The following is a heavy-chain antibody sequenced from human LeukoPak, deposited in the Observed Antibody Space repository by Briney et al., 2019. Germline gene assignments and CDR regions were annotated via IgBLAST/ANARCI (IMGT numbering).Heavy chain of an antibody. D-gene: IGHD3-3*01. J-gene: IGHJ5*02. CDR2: ISANNGNT. CDR3: GRDRDFWSGYKWFDP. V-gene: IGHV1-18*01. Sequence: SVKVSCKASGYTFTSYGFSWVQQPHGQGLAWMGWISANNGNTNYAHKLQGRVTITTDTSKSTAYMELRSLRCDGTAVYYCGRDRDFWSGYKWFDPWGQGTLVTVSS. CDR1: GYTFTSYG.